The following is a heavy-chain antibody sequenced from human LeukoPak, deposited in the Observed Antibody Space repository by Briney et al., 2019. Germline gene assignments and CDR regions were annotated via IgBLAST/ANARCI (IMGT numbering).Heavy chain of an antibody. J-gene: IGHJ4*02. CDR2: IYYSWST. CDR3: ARGSLGYCSGGSCYSAYYFDY. D-gene: IGHD2-15*01. Sequence: PSETLSLTCTVSGGSISSYYWSWIRQPPGKGLEWIGYIYYSWSTNYNPSLKSRVTISVDTSKNQFSLKLSSVTAADTAVYYCARGSLGYCSGGSCYSAYYFDYWGQGTLVTVSS. V-gene: IGHV4-59*01. CDR1: GGSISSYY.